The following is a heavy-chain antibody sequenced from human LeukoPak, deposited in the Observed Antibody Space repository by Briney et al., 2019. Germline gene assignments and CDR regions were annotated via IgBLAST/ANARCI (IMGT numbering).Heavy chain of an antibody. D-gene: IGHD1-14*01. CDR3: ALFRNRPAFDY. V-gene: IGHV3-33*01. CDR1: GFTFSSYG. Sequence: PGGSLRLSWAASGFTFSSYGMHWVRQAPGKGLEWVAVIWYDGSNKYYADSVKGRFTISRDNSKNTLYLQMNSLRAEDTAVYYCALFRNRPAFDYWGQGTLVTVSS. CDR2: IWYDGSNK. J-gene: IGHJ4*02.